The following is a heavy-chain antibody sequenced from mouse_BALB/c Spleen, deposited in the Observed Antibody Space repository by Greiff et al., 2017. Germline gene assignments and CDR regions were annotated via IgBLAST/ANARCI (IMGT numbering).Heavy chain of an antibody. CDR2: IYPGSGST. J-gene: IGHJ3*01. CDR1: GYTFTDYV. Sequence: QVQLKESGPELVKPGASVKMSCKASGYTFTDYVISWVKQRTGQGLEWIGEIYPGSGSTYYNEKFKGKATLAADKSSNTAYMQLSILSSEAAAVYCSARYYRPGAWFAYWGQGTLVTVSA. D-gene: IGHD1-1*02. V-gene: IGHV1-77*01. CDR3: ARYYRPGAWFAY.